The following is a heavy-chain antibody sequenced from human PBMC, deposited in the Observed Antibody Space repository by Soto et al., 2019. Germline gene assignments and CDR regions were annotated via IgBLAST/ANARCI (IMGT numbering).Heavy chain of an antibody. V-gene: IGHV1-69*08. CDR3: ARDSGRSDVVPAAISAMDV. CDR2: IIPMFGIA. D-gene: IGHD2-2*01. J-gene: IGHJ6*02. Sequence: QVQLVQSGAEVKKPGSSVKVSCKGSGGNRYTITWVRQAPGQGLEWMGRIIPMFGIASYAQNFQGRVTMTADKSTSTAYRELSSLRSEDTAVYYCARDSGRSDVVPAAISAMDVWGQGTTVTVSS. CDR1: GGNRYT.